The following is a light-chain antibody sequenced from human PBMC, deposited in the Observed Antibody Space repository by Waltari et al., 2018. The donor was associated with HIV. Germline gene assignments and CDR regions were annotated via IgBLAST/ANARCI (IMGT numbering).Light chain of an antibody. J-gene: IGKJ4*01. V-gene: IGKV3-15*01. CDR2: GAT. Sequence: VMTQSPATLSVSPGERATLSCRASQSVGRNLAWYQQKPGQAPRLLIYGATTRATDFPDRFSASGSETDFTLTISSLQSEDVAVYYCQQEHNWPSALTFGGGTKVEIK. CDR1: QSVGRN. CDR3: QQEHNWPSALT.